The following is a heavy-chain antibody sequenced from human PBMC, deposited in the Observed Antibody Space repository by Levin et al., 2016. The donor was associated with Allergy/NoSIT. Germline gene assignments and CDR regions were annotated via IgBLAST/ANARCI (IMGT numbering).Heavy chain of an antibody. CDR2: IIPIFGTA. J-gene: IGHJ4*02. Sequence: WVRQAPGQGLEWMGGIIPIFGTANYAQKFQGRVTITADESTSTAYMELSSLRSEDTAVYYCARENSGSYLNYWGQGTLVTVSS. D-gene: IGHD1-26*01. CDR3: ARENSGSYLNY. V-gene: IGHV1-69*01.